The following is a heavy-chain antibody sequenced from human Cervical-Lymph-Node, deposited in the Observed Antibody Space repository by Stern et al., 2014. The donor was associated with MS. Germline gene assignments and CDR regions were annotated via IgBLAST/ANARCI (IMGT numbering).Heavy chain of an antibody. CDR3: ARLSTAVDF. CDR1: GDSISSYY. Sequence: QLQLQESGPGLVKPSETLSLTCTVSGDSISSYYWSWIRQPPGKGLEWIGQIYYNGDTYYKSSLQSRVTISVDTSKKQVSLRLTSVTAADTAVYFCARLSTAVDFWGQGTLVTVSS. V-gene: IGHV4-59*08. J-gene: IGHJ4*02. D-gene: IGHD2/OR15-2a*01. CDR2: IYYNGDT.